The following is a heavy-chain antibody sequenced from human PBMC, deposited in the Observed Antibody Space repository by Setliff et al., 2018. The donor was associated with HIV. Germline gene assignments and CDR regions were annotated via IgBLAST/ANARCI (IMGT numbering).Heavy chain of an antibody. CDR1: GGSISSYY. CDR3: ARYSPRGYTLTGPY. CDR2: IYYSGST. J-gene: IGHJ4*02. V-gene: IGHV4-59*01. D-gene: IGHD6-25*01. Sequence: SETLSLTCTVSGGSISSYYWSWIRQPPGKGLEWSGYIYYSGSTKHNPSLKSRVTISLDTSKNQFSLKLTSVTAADTAVYYCARYSPRGYTLTGPYWGQGTLVTVSS.